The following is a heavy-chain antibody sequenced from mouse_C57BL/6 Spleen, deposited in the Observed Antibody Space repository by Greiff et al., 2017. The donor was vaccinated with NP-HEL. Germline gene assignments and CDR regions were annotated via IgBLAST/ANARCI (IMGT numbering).Heavy chain of an antibody. Sequence: VQLQQPGAELVKPGASVKMSCKASGYTFTSDWITWVKQRPGQGLEWIGDSYPGSGSTNYNEKFKSKATLTVDTSSSTAYMQLSSLTSEDSAVYYCARGLDSSGPFAYWGQGTLVTVSA. D-gene: IGHD3-2*02. V-gene: IGHV1-55*01. CDR3: ARGLDSSGPFAY. CDR1: GYTFTSDW. J-gene: IGHJ3*01. CDR2: SYPGSGST.